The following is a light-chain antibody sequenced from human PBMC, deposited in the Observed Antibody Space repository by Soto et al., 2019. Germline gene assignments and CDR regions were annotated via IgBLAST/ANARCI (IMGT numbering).Light chain of an antibody. CDR1: QGVSRK. Sequence: VMPQSPTTLSVAPGERVTFSCRASQGVSRKLAWYQHKPGQAPRLLISGASTGATGIPARFSGSGSGTEFTLTISRLEPEDFAVFYCQQYGNSLITFGQGTRLEIK. CDR3: QQYGNSLIT. J-gene: IGKJ5*01. V-gene: IGKV3-15*01. CDR2: GAS.